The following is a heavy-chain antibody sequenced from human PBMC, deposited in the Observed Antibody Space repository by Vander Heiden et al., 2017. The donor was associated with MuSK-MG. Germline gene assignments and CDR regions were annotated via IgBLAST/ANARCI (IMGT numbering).Heavy chain of an antibody. Sequence: QVQLVQSGAEVNKPGASVQVSCKASGYPFTSYGIRWVPQPPGQGREWMGWISAYNGNTNYAQKLQGRVTMTTDTSTSTAYMELRSLRSDDTAVYYCARDSHHYYDSSGYYFEYFQHWGQGTLVTVSS. CDR3: ARDSHHYYDSSGYYFEYFQH. V-gene: IGHV1-18*01. D-gene: IGHD3-22*01. J-gene: IGHJ1*01. CDR2: ISAYNGNT. CDR1: GYPFTSYG.